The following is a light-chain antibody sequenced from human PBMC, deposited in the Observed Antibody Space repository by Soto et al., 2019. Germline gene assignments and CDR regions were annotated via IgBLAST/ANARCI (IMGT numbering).Light chain of an antibody. V-gene: IGKV3-15*01. CDR2: GAS. Sequence: EIVMTQSPATLSLSPGERATLSCRASQSVSSNVAWYQQIPGQTPRLLIYGASTRATGIPVRFSGSGSGTEFTLTISSLQSEDFAVYYCHQYDDGPYTFGRGTKVDIK. CDR1: QSVSSN. J-gene: IGKJ2*01. CDR3: HQYDDGPYT.